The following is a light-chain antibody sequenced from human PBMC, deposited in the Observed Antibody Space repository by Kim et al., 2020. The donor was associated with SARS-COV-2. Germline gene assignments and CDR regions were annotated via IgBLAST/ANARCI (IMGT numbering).Light chain of an antibody. CDR2: LNSDGSH. CDR3: QTWGTGIRV. J-gene: IGLJ3*02. CDR1: SGHNSYA. V-gene: IGLV4-69*01. Sequence: ASVKLTCTLSSGHNSYAIAWHQQQPEKGTRYLMKLNSDGSHSKGDGIPDRFSGSSSGAERYLTISSLQSEDEADYYCQTWGTGIRVFGGGTQLTVL.